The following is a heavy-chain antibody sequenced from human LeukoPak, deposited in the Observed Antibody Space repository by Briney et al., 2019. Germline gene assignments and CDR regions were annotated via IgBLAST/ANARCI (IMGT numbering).Heavy chain of an antibody. CDR3: ARGVYGAAYDY. D-gene: IGHD6-13*01. CDR2: IIPIFGTA. V-gene: IGHV1-69*01. CDR1: GGAFSSYA. Sequence: ASVKVSCKASGGAFSSYAISWVRQAPGQGLEWMGGIIPIFGTANYAQKFQGRVTITADESTSTAYMELSSLRSEDTAVYYCARGVYGAAYDYWGQGTLVTVSS. J-gene: IGHJ4*02.